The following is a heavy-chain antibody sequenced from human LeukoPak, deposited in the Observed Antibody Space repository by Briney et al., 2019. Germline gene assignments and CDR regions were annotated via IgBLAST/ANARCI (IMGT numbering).Heavy chain of an antibody. V-gene: IGHV3-23*01. J-gene: IGHJ3*02. CDR1: GCTFSSYA. D-gene: IGHD3-10*01. CDR3: ANSRGFGDLDI. Sequence: GGSLRLSCAASGCTFSSYAMSWVRQAPGKGLEWVSAISGSGGSTYYADSVKGRFTISRDNSKNTLYLKMNSLRAEDTAVYYCANSRGFGDLDIWGQGTMVTVSS. CDR2: ISGSGGST.